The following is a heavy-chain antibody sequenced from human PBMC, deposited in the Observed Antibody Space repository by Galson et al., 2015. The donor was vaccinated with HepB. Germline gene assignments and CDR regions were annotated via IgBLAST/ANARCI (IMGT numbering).Heavy chain of an antibody. CDR2: ISSSSYI. CDR1: GFTFSSYS. Sequence: SLRLSCAASGFTFSSYSMNWVRQAPGKGLEWVSSISSSSYIYYADSVKGRFTISRDNAKNSLYLQMNSLRAEDTAVYYCARVLPYCGGDCYSGWFDPWGQGTLVTVSS. V-gene: IGHV3-21*01. D-gene: IGHD2-21*02. J-gene: IGHJ5*02. CDR3: ARVLPYCGGDCYSGWFDP.